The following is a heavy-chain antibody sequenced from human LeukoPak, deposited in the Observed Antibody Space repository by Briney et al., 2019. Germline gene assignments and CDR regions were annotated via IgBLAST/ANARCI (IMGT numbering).Heavy chain of an antibody. D-gene: IGHD5-24*01. Sequence: GGSLRLSCAGSGFTFRIYAMSWGRQAPGKGLEWVSAISGSGGSTYYADSVKGRFTISRDNSKNTLYLQMNSLRVEDTAVYYCAKPPYGRDVYNYFDYWGQRTPVTVST. CDR3: AKPPYGRDVYNYFDY. J-gene: IGHJ4*02. CDR1: GFTFRIYA. V-gene: IGHV3-23*01. CDR2: ISGSGGST.